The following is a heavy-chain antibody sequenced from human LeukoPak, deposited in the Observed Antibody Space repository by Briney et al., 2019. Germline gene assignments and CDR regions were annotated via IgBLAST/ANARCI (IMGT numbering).Heavy chain of an antibody. CDR1: GFIFSSHA. CDR3: AKDLSYSSGWYGFVY. CDR2: VSGSSGRT. Sequence: GGSLRLSCAASGFIFSSHAMSWVRQAPGKGLEWVAGVSGSSGRTYYAASVKGRFTISRDNSKNTLSLEMNSLSAADTAVYYCAKDLSYSSGWYGFVYWGQGTLVTVSS. V-gene: IGHV3-23*01. D-gene: IGHD6-19*01. J-gene: IGHJ4*02.